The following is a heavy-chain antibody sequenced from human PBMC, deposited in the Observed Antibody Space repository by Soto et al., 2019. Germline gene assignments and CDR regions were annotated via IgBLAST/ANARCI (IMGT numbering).Heavy chain of an antibody. CDR2: IIPYYNTL. J-gene: IGHJ4*02. Sequence: QAQVVQFGAEVRKPGSSGKLSCKASEGTFNSFAIAWVGQAPGQGLEWMGGIIPYYNTLNYAQKFQDRVTITADDSTNTVYMELSSLRSDDTAVYFCASGASRWYPYFFDSWAQGTLVTVSS. CDR1: EGTFNSFA. D-gene: IGHD6-13*01. CDR3: ASGASRWYPYFFDS. V-gene: IGHV1-69*01.